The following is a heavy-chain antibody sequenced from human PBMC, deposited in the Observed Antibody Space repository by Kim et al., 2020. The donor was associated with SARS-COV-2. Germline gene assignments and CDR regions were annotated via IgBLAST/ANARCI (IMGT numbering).Heavy chain of an antibody. CDR2: INYIGRP. Sequence: SETLSLTCTVSGGSISSSSYYWGWIRQPPGRGRSGIGRINYIGRPYYNPSLKIQVTLSVNTSKTHFSLNLSSGTAPAPPGNYFAGIGPFWGDQTTWFDP. CDR3: AGIGPFWGDQTTWFDP. J-gene: IGHJ5*02. D-gene: IGHD3-3*01. V-gene: IGHV4-39*01. CDR1: GGSISSSSYY.